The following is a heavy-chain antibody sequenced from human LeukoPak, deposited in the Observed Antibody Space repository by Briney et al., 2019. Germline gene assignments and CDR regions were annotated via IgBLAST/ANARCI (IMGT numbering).Heavy chain of an antibody. CDR1: AFTFSSYA. J-gene: IGHJ3*02. CDR3: AKDGAYDTSGYYGSGAFDI. CDR2: ISGSDGRT. V-gene: IGHV3-23*01. D-gene: IGHD3-22*01. Sequence: GGSLRLSCAASAFTFSSYAMSWVRQAPGKGLEWDSVISGSDGRTYYAASVKGRFTISRDNSKNTLYLQMNSLRAEDTAVYYCAKDGAYDTSGYYGSGAFDIWGQATVVTVSS.